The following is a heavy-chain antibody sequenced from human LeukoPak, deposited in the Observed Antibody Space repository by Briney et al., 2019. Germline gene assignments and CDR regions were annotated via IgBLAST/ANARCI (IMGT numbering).Heavy chain of an antibody. Sequence: SETLSLTCTVSGGSISIYYWSWIRQPPGKGLEWIGYIYYSGSTNYNPSLKSRVTISVDTSKNQFSLKLSSVTAADTAVYYCARVEMATAGGFDYWGQGTLVTVSS. D-gene: IGHD5-24*01. CDR2: IYYSGST. J-gene: IGHJ4*02. CDR1: GGSISIYY. V-gene: IGHV4-59*08. CDR3: ARVEMATAGGFDY.